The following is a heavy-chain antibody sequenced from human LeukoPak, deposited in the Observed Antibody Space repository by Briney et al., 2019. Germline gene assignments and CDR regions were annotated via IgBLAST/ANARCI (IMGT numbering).Heavy chain of an antibody. CDR3: ARVSEAEGDY. D-gene: IGHD6-25*01. V-gene: IGHV4-59*01. J-gene: IGHJ4*02. CDR2: IYYSGST. CDR1: GGSISSYY. Sequence: SETLSLTCTVSGGSISSYYWSWIRQPPGKGLEWIGYIYYSGSTNYNPSLKSRVTISVDTSKNQSSLKLSSVTAADTAVYYCARVSEAEGDYWGQGTLVTVSS.